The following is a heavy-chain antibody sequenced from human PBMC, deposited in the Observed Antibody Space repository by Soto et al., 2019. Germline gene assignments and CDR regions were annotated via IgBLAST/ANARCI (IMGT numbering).Heavy chain of an antibody. CDR1: GGSISSGGNY. Sequence: QVQLKESGPGLVKSSQTLSLTCTVSGGSISSGGNYWSWIRQHPGKGLEWIGYIYHSGSTYYNPSLNSRVTISVDTSKNQFSLKLNSVTAADTAVYYCARARMVRGVIYYYGMDVWGQGTTVTVSS. J-gene: IGHJ6*02. CDR3: ARARMVRGVIYYYGMDV. CDR2: IYHSGST. V-gene: IGHV4-31*03. D-gene: IGHD3-10*01.